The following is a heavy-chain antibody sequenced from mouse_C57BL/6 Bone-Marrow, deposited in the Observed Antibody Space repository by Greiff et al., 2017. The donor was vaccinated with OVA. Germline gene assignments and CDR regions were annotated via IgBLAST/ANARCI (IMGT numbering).Heavy chain of an antibody. J-gene: IGHJ2*01. V-gene: IGHV1-59*01. CDR2: IDPSDSYT. Sequence: QVQLQQPGAELVRPGTSVKLSCKASGYTFTSYWMHWVKQRPGQGLEWIGVIDPSDSYTNYNQKFKGKATLTVDTSSSTAYMQLSSLTSEDSAVYYGAREDGYDPYFDYWGQGTTLTVSS. CDR3: AREDGYDPYFDY. D-gene: IGHD2-2*01. CDR1: GYTFTSYW.